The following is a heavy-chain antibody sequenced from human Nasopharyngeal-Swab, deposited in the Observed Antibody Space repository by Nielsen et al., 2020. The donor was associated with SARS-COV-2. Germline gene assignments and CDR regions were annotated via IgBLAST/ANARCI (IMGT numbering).Heavy chain of an antibody. J-gene: IGHJ4*02. D-gene: IGHD3-22*01. V-gene: IGHV4-39*01. Sequence: WIRKPPGKGLEWIGSIYYSGSTYYNPSLKSRVTISVDTSKNQFSLKLSSVTAADTAVYYCARPGYDSSGYTSYFDYWGQGTLVTVSS. CDR2: IYYSGST. CDR3: ARPGYDSSGYTSYFDY.